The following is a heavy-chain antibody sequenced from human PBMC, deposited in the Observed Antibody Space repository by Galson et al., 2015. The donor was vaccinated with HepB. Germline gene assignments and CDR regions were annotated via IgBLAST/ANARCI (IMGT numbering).Heavy chain of an antibody. CDR2: ISYDGSNK. V-gene: IGHV3-30*04. CDR1: GFTFSSYA. CDR3: ARDSPFAY. D-gene: IGHD3-10*01. Sequence: SLRLSCAASGFTFSSYAMHWVRQAPGKGLEWVAVISYDGSNKYYADSVKGRFTISRDNSKNTLYLQMNSLGAEDTAVYYCARDSPFAYWGQGTLVTVSS. J-gene: IGHJ4*02.